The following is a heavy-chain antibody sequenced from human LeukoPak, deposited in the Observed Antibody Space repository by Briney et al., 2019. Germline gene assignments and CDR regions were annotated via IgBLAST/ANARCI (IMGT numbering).Heavy chain of an antibody. CDR3: AKGGASFKWLDP. V-gene: IGHV4-59*11. Sequence: SETLSLTCTVSGASMSSHYWSWIRQPPGKGLEWIGFIYYNGGTKYNPPLKSRITISVDTSKNQFSLNLTSVIASDTPAYHRAKGGASFKWLDPWGQGTLVTVSS. CDR2: IYYNGGT. D-gene: IGHD3-16*02. J-gene: IGHJ5*02. CDR1: GASMSSHY.